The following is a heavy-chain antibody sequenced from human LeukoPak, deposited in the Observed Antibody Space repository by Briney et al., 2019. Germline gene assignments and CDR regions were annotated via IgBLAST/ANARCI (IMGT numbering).Heavy chain of an antibody. Sequence: PGGSLRLSCAASGFTFSSYAMSWVRQAPGKGLEWVSAISGSGGSTYYADSVKGRSTISRDNSRNTLYLQMNSLRAEDTAVYYCAKGSEYVIFGVVIPYFDYWGQGTLVTVSS. CDR1: GFTFSSYA. CDR2: ISGSGGST. D-gene: IGHD3-3*01. V-gene: IGHV3-23*01. J-gene: IGHJ4*02. CDR3: AKGSEYVIFGVVIPYFDY.